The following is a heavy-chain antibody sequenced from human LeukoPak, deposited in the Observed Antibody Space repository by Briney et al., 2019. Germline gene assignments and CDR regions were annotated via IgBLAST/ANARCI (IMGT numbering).Heavy chain of an antibody. D-gene: IGHD2-8*01. J-gene: IGHJ4*02. CDR2: INPNSGDT. Sequence: ASVTVSCKAFGYTFTDYHMHWVRQAPGQGLERMGWINPNSGDTNYAQKFQGRVAMTRDTTISTAYMELSRLRSDDTAVFYCATLMAHLDYWGQGTLVTVSS. V-gene: IGHV1-2*02. CDR1: GYTFTDYH. CDR3: ATLMAHLDY.